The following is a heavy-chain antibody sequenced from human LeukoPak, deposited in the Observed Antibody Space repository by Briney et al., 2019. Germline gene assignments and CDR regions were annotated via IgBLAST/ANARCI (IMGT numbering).Heavy chain of an antibody. CDR2: TYYRSKWYN. CDR1: GDSVSSNSAA. J-gene: IGHJ4*02. D-gene: IGHD6-19*01. V-gene: IGHV6-1*01. Sequence: SQTLSLTCAIFGDSVSSNSAALNWIRQSPSRGLEWLVRTYYRSKWYNDYAVSVKSRITINPDTSKNQFSLQLNSVTPEDTAVYYCARDQQWDGLFFDYWGQGTLVTVSS. CDR3: ARDQQWDGLFFDY.